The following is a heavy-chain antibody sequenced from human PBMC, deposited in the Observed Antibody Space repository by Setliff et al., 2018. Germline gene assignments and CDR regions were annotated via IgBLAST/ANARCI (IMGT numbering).Heavy chain of an antibody. CDR2: VYYTGNT. D-gene: IGHD5-18*01. V-gene: IGHV4-59*01. Sequence: SETLSLTCTVSGGSIMNYFWSWIRQPPGKGLEWVGYVYYTGNTNYNPSLKSRLTISVDPSKNQVSLQLKSATTADTAVYYCARDRTAYNYGMDIWGQGTTVTVS. CDR1: GGSIMNYF. CDR3: ARDRTAYNYGMDI. J-gene: IGHJ6*02.